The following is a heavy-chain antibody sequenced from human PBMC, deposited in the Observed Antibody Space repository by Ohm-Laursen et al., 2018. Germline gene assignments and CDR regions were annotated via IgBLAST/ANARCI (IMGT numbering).Heavy chain of an antibody. CDR1: GGSISSYY. D-gene: IGHD3-22*01. CDR3: ARHADYDSGAFDI. Sequence: SDTLSLTCAVSGGSISSYYWSWIRQPPGKGLEWIGYIYYSGSTNYNPSLKSRVTISVDTSKNQFSLKLSSVTAADTAVYYCARHADYDSGAFDIWGQGTMVTVSS. J-gene: IGHJ3*02. V-gene: IGHV4-59*08. CDR2: IYYSGST.